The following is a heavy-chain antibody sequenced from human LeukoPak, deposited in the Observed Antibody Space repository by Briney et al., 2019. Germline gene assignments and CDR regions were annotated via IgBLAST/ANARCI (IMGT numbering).Heavy chain of an antibody. D-gene: IGHD3-22*01. CDR3: ARDDDTSSHYSRFDY. CDR2: IWSDGSKK. V-gene: IGHV3-33*01. Sequence: GGSLRLSCAVSGFTFNYYGMHWVRQAPGKGLEWVAVIWSDGSKKYYADSVKGRSTVSRDDSKSTLYLQMDSLRVEDTALYFCARDDDTSSHYSRFDYWGQGTLVTVSS. J-gene: IGHJ4*02. CDR1: GFTFNYYG.